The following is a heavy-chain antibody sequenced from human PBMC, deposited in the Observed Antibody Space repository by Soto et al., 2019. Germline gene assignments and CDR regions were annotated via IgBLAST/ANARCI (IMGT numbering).Heavy chain of an antibody. CDR2: IYYSGST. CDR1: GGSISSYY. CDR3: ARTVVVVAATIDGWFDP. D-gene: IGHD2-15*01. J-gene: IGHJ5*02. V-gene: IGHV4-59*01. Sequence: SETLSLTCTVSGGSISSYYWSWIRQPPGKGLEWIGYIYYSGSTNYNPSLKSRVTISVETSKNQFSLKLSSVTAADTAVYYCARTVVVVAATIDGWFDPWGQGTLVTVS.